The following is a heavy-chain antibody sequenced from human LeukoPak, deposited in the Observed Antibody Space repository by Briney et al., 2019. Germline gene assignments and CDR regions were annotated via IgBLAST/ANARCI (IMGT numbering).Heavy chain of an antibody. CDR1: GFNFGGYS. V-gene: IGHV3-23*01. CDR2: ILSGGGST. J-gene: IGHJ4*02. Sequence: GGSLRLSCEGSGFNFGGYSMSWVRQAPGKGLEWVSGILSGGGSTYYAGAVKGRFTISRDNSRSTLYLQMNSLRVEDTAVYYCAKAAIYGNGYWGFDYWGKGNLVTVSS. CDR3: AKAAIYGNGYWGFDY. D-gene: IGHD5-24*01.